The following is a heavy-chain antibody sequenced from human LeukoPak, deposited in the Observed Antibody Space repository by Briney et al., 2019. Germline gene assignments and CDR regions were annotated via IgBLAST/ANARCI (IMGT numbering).Heavy chain of an antibody. D-gene: IGHD6-19*01. Sequence: GGCLRLSCAASGFTFSSHWVHWVRQAPGKGLVWASRINADGSSTSYADSVKGRFTISRDNAKNSVYLQMSSLKAEDTAVYYCTGDQSRNGWLDYWGQGTLVTASS. CDR2: INADGSST. V-gene: IGHV3-74*01. J-gene: IGHJ4*02. CDR1: GFTFSSHW. CDR3: TGDQSRNGWLDY.